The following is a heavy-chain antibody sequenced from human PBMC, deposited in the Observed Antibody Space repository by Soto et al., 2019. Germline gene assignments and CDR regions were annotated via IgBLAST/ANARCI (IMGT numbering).Heavy chain of an antibody. CDR2: LYYGRSA. D-gene: IGHD3-22*01. V-gene: IGHV4-59*01. CDR1: GDSISSYY. J-gene: IGHJ5*02. CDR3: DASGYGLDP. Sequence: SETLSLTCAVSGDSISSYYCMWIRQPPGKGLESIGYLYYGRSANYNPSLKSRVTLSVDTSTNQCSLTLSSMTAADTAVYYYDASGYGLDPWGQGTLVTVSS.